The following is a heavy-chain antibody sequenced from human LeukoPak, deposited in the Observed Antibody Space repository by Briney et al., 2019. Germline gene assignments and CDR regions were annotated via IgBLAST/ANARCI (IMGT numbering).Heavy chain of an antibody. D-gene: IGHD3-22*01. CDR1: GFTFSSYE. J-gene: IGHJ4*02. CDR2: ISSSGSTI. V-gene: IGHV3-48*03. Sequence: GGSLRLSCAASGFTFSSYEMNWVRQAPGKGLEWVSYISSSGSTIYYADSVKGRFTISRDNAKNSLYLQMNSLRAEDTAVYYCARVSSSGYYSANFDYWGQGTLVTVSS. CDR3: ARVSSSGYYSANFDY.